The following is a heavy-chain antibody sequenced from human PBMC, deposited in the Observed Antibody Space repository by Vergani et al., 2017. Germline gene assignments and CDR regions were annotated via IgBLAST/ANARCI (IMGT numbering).Heavy chain of an antibody. CDR2: ISYDGSNK. Sequence: QVQLVESGGGVVQPGRSLRHSCAASGFTFSSYGMHWVRQAPGKGLEWVAVISYDGSNKYYADSVKGRFTISRDNSKNTLYLQMNSLRAEDTAVYYCAKGHEGSSGYDYWGQGTLVTVSS. J-gene: IGHJ4*02. D-gene: IGHD3-22*01. V-gene: IGHV3-30*18. CDR1: GFTFSSYG. CDR3: AKGHEGSSGYDY.